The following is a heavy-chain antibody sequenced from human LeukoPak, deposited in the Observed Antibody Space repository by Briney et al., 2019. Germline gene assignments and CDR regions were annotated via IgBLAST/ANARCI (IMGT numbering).Heavy chain of an antibody. J-gene: IGHJ4*02. CDR1: GYTFSDYW. Sequence: TGGSLRLPCAASGYTFSDYWMSWVRQAPGKGLEWVASINEDGSDKYYVDSVKGRFTISRDNAKNSLYLQMNSLRAEDTALYYCARDTYRFDDFWGQGTLVTVSS. V-gene: IGHV3-7*01. CDR3: ARDTYRFDDF. CDR2: INEDGSDK.